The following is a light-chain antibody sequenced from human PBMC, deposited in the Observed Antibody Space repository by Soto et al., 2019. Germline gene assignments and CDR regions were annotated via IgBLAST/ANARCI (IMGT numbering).Light chain of an antibody. CDR2: GAS. J-gene: IGKJ1*01. Sequence: SQSPATLSVSPGERATLHCRASQSVSSNLAWYQQKPGQAPRLLIYGASSRATVIPDRFSGSGSGTDFTLSISRLEPEDFAVYYCQQYGISPETFGQGTNVDI. CDR3: QQYGISPET. V-gene: IGKV3-20*01. CDR1: QSVSSN.